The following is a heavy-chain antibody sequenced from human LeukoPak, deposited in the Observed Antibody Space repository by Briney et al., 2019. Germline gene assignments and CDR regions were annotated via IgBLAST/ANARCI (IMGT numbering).Heavy chain of an antibody. Sequence: GASVKVSCKASGYTFTSYYMHWVRQAPGQGLEWMGLINPTGGSTGYAQKFQGRVTMTRDMSTSTDYMELSSLRSEDTAVYYCARDAWLRPFDYWGQGTLVTVSS. CDR1: GYTFTSYY. V-gene: IGHV1-46*01. J-gene: IGHJ4*02. CDR2: INPTGGST. D-gene: IGHD5-12*01. CDR3: ARDAWLRPFDY.